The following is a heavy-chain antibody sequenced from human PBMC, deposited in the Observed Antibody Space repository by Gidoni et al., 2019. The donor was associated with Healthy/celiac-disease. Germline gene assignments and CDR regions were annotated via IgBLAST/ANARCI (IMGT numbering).Heavy chain of an antibody. Sequence: QVPLVQSGAEVQKHGASVKVSCKASGYTSHGYYMHWVRQAPGQGLGWMGWINPNSGGTNYDQKFQGRVTMTRDTSISTAYMELSRLRSDDTAVYYCARARGYCSSTSCYTIGFDPWGQGTLVTVSS. CDR1: GYTSHGYY. D-gene: IGHD2-2*02. CDR2: INPNSGGT. CDR3: ARARGYCSSTSCYTIGFDP. V-gene: IGHV1-2*02. J-gene: IGHJ5*02.